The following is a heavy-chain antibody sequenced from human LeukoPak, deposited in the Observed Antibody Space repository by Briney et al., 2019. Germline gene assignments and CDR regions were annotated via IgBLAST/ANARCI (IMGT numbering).Heavy chain of an antibody. J-gene: IGHJ5*02. D-gene: IGHD5-12*01. CDR3: ARGRYSGYDSRFDP. V-gene: IGHV4-59*11. CDR1: GGSISSHY. CDR2: IYYSGST. Sequence: SETLSLTCTVSGGSISSHYWSWIRQPPGKGLEWIGYIYYSGSTNYNPSLKSRVTISVDTSKNQFSLKLSSVTAADTAVYYCARGRYSGYDSRFDPWGQGTLVTVSS.